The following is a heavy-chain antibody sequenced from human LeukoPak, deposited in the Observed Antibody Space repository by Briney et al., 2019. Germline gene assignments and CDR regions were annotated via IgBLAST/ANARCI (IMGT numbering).Heavy chain of an antibody. CDR1: GGSISSSSYY. CDR3: ARGTHCHDSGSYILGTY. CDR2: IYYSGST. J-gene: IGHJ4*02. D-gene: IGHD3-10*01. Sequence: SETLSLTCTVSGGSISSSSYYWGWIRQPPGKGLEWIGSIYYSGSTYYNPSLKSRVTISVDTSKNQFSLKLRSVTAADTAVYYCARGTHCHDSGSYILGTYWGQGTLVTVSS. V-gene: IGHV4-39*01.